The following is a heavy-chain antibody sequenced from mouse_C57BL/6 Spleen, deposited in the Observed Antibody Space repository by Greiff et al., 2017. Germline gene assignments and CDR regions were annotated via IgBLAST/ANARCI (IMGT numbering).Heavy chain of an antibody. D-gene: IGHD2-1*01. Sequence: QVQLQQPGAELVMPGASVKLSCKASGYTFTSYWMHWVKQRPGQGLKWIGEIDPSDSYTNYNQTFKGKSTLTVDKSSRTAYMQLSSLASEDSAVYYCARGGNRGYWGQGTTLTVSS. V-gene: IGHV1-69*01. CDR3: ARGGNRGY. J-gene: IGHJ2*01. CDR1: GYTFTSYW. CDR2: IDPSDSYT.